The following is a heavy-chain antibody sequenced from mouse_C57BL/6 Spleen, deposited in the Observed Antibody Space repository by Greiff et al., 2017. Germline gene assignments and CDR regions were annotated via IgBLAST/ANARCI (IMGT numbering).Heavy chain of an antibody. Sequence: EVLLVESGGGLVKPGGSLKLSCAASGFTFSDYGMHWVRQAPEKGLEWVAYISSGSSTIYYADTVKGRFTISRDNAKNTLFLQMTSLRSEDTAMYYCAISPYYRNPFAYWGQGTLVTVSA. J-gene: IGHJ3*01. CDR2: ISSGSSTI. CDR1: GFTFSDYG. D-gene: IGHD2-5*01. V-gene: IGHV5-17*01. CDR3: AISPYYRNPFAY.